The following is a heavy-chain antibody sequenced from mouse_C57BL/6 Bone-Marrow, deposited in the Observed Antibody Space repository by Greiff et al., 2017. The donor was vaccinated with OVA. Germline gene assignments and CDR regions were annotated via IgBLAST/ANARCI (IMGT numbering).Heavy chain of an antibody. Sequence: EVQVVESGGGLVQPKGSLKLSCAASGFSFNTYAMTWVRQAPGKGLEWVARIRSKSNNYATYYADSVKDRFTISRDDSESMLYLQMNNLKTEDTAMYYSVRQEGWNYAMDYWGQGTSVTVSS. J-gene: IGHJ4*01. CDR2: IRSKSNNYAT. V-gene: IGHV10-1*01. CDR3: VRQEGWNYAMDY. CDR1: GFSFNTYA.